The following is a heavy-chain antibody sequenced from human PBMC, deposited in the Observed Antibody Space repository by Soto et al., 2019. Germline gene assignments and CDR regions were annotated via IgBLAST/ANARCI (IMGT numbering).Heavy chain of an antibody. V-gene: IGHV1-69*12. CDR1: GGTFSSYD. J-gene: IGHJ4*02. Sequence: QVQLVQSGAEVKKPGSSVKVSCKASGGTFSSYDISWVRQAPGQGLEWMGGTIPIFGTANYAQKFQGRVTITADESTSTAYMELSSLRSEDTAVYYCARDGYYYDSSGYYYYFDYWGQGTLVTVSS. CDR2: TIPIFGTA. CDR3: ARDGYYYDSSGYYYYFDY. D-gene: IGHD3-22*01.